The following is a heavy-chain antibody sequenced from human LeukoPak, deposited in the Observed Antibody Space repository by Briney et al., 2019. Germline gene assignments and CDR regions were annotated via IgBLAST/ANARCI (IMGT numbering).Heavy chain of an antibody. D-gene: IGHD1-26*01. CDR2: IWYDGSNK. CDR3: ARSRPAWVLWFDL. Sequence: GRSLRLSCAASGFTFSSYGMHWVRQAPGKGLEWVAVIWYDGSNKYYADSVKGRFTISRDNSKNTLYLQMNSLRAEDTAVYYCARSRPAWVLWFDLWGQGTLVTVSS. CDR1: GFTFSSYG. V-gene: IGHV3-33*01. J-gene: IGHJ5*02.